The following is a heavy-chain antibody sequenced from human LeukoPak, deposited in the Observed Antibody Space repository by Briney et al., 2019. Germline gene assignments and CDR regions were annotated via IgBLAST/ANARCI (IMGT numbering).Heavy chain of an antibody. D-gene: IGHD6-25*01. CDR2: IRYDGSNK. V-gene: IGHV3-30*02. J-gene: IGHJ6*04. Sequence: GGSLRLSCAASGFVFSDFGMHWVRQAPGKGLEWVAFIRYDGSNKYVADSVKGRFTVSRDNSKSTVYLQMNSLRVEDTAVYHCAKDFRGYMDVWGKGTPVTGSS. CDR3: AKDFRGYMDV. CDR1: GFVFSDFG.